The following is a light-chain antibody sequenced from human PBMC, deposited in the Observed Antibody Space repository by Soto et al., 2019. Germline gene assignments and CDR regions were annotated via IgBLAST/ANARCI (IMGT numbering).Light chain of an antibody. CDR1: QSVRSSY. CDR3: QKYGNFWT. V-gene: IGKV3-20*01. J-gene: IGKJ1*01. Sequence: EIVLTQSPDTLSLSPLDSSTLSCMASQSVRSSYLAWYQQTPGQTPRLLIYAASSRATGIPDRFSGSGSGTDFTLTISRLEPDDFAVYYCQKYGNFWTFGQGTKVDIK. CDR2: AAS.